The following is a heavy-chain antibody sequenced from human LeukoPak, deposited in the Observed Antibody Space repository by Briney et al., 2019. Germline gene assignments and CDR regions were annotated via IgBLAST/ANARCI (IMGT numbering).Heavy chain of an antibody. J-gene: IGHJ5*02. CDR3: AKDQGYDFWSGYYDWFDP. Sequence: PGGSLRLSCAASGFTFSSYWMHWVRQAPGKGLVWVSRINSDGSSTSYADSVKGRFTISRDNAKNTLYLQMNSLRAEDTAVYYCAKDQGYDFWSGYYDWFDPWGQGTLVTVSS. CDR2: INSDGSST. CDR1: GFTFSSYW. D-gene: IGHD3-3*01. V-gene: IGHV3-74*01.